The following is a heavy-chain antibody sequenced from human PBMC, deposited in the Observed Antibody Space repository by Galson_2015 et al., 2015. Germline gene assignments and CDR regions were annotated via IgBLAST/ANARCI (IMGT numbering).Heavy chain of an antibody. CDR3: ARERANYYDSSAEYYFDY. J-gene: IGHJ4*02. CDR2: IYTSGST. V-gene: IGHV4-61*02. CDR1: GGSISSGSYY. Sequence: TLSLTCTVSGGSISSGSYYWSWIRQPAGKGLEWTGRIYTSGSTNYNPSLKSRVTISVDTSKNQFSLKLSSVTAADTAVYYCARERANYYDSSAEYYFDYWGQGTLVTVSS. D-gene: IGHD3-22*01.